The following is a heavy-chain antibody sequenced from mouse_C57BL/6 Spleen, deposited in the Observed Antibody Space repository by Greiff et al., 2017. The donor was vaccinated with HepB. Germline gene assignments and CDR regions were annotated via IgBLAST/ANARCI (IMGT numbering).Heavy chain of an antibody. CDR1: GYAFTNYL. CDR3: ARSVLTTVSYFDV. D-gene: IGHD1-1*01. Sequence: VQLQQSGAELVRPGTSVKVSCKASGYAFTNYLIEWVKQRPGQGLEWIGVINPGGGGTNYNEKFTGQVTLTADKSSSTAYMQLNSLTSEDSAVYVCARSVLTTVSYFDVWGTGTTVTVSS. V-gene: IGHV1-54*01. CDR2: INPGGGGT. J-gene: IGHJ1*03.